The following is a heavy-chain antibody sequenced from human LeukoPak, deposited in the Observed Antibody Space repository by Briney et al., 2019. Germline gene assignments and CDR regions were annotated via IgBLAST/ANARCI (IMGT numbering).Heavy chain of an antibody. CDR1: GFTFSSYA. CDR3: AKDGYCSGGSCYFPGY. V-gene: IGHV3-23*01. CDR2: ISGSGGST. D-gene: IGHD2-15*01. Sequence: GGSLRLSCAASGFTFSSYAMSWVRQAPGKGLEWVSAISGSGGSTYYADSVKGRFTISRDNSKNTLYLQMNSLRAEDTAVYYCAKDGYCSGGSCYFPGYWGQGTLVTVSS. J-gene: IGHJ4*02.